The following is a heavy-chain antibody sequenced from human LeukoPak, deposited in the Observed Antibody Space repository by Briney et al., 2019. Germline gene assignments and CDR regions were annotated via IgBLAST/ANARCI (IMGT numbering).Heavy chain of an antibody. CDR1: GFTVSSNY. Sequence: GGSLRLSCAASGFTVSSNYMSWVRQAPGKGLEWVSVIYSAGSGGATYYADPVTGRFTISRDSSMSTLYLQMNSLRVEDTAVYYCARGDGYNFWEYWGQGTLVTVSS. D-gene: IGHD5-24*01. CDR2: IYSAGSGGAT. V-gene: IGHV3-53*01. CDR3: ARGDGYNFWEY. J-gene: IGHJ4*02.